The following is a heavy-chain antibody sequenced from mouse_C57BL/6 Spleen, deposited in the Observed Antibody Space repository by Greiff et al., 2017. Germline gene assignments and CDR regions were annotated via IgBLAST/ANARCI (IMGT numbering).Heavy chain of an antibody. D-gene: IGHD1-2*01. Sequence: QVQLQQPGAELVRPGSSVKLSCKASGYTFTSYWMEWVKQRPGQGLEWIGNIYPSDSETHYNQKFKDKATLTVDKSSSTAYMQLSSLTSEDSAVYYCARRLPNYLDYWGQGTTLTVSS. CDR3: ARRLPNYLDY. CDR2: IYPSDSET. CDR1: GYTFTSYW. V-gene: IGHV1-61*01. J-gene: IGHJ2*01.